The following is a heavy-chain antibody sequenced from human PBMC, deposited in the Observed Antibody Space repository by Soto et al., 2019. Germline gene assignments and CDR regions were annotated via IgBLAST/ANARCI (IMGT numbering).Heavy chain of an antibody. D-gene: IGHD1-7*01. J-gene: IGHJ5*02. CDR2: FDPEDGET. V-gene: IGHV1-24*01. CDR1: GYTLTELS. Sequence: ASVKVSCKVSGYTLTELSMHWVRQAPGKGLEWMGGFDPEDGETIYAQKFQGRVTMTEDTSTDTAYMELSSLRSEDTAVYYCATQARALIIYNWNYQNWFDPWGQGTLVTVSS. CDR3: ATQARALIIYNWNYQNWFDP.